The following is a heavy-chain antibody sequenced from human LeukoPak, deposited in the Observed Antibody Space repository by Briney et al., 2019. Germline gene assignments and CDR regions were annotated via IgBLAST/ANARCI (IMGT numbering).Heavy chain of an antibody. CDR2: INHSGST. Sequence: SSETLSLTCAVYGGSFSGYYWSWIRQPPGKGLEWIGEINHSGSTNYNPSLKSRVTISVDTSKNQFSLKLSSVTAADTAVYYCARGMVFSYDSSGPWFDPWGQGTLVTVSS. V-gene: IGHV4-34*01. J-gene: IGHJ5*02. CDR1: GGSFSGYY. CDR3: ARGMVFSYDSSGPWFDP. D-gene: IGHD3-22*01.